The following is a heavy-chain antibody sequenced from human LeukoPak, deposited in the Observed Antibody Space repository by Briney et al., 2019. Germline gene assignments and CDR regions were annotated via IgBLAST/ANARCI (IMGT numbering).Heavy chain of an antibody. CDR1: GYTFTGYY. V-gene: IGHV1-2*02. Sequence: GASVKLSCKASGYTFTGYYMHCVRQAPGPGLEWMGWINPNSGGTNYAQKFQGRVTMTRDTSISTAYMELSRLRSDDTAVYYCALGSYYYYYYMDVWGKGTTVTASS. CDR2: INPNSGGT. J-gene: IGHJ6*03. CDR3: ALGSYYYYYYMDV. D-gene: IGHD3-10*01.